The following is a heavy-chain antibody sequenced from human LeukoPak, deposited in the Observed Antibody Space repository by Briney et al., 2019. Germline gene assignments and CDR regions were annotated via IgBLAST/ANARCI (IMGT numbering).Heavy chain of an antibody. CDR1: GYTFTDYY. CDR3: AKSVVGATPIRNWFDP. D-gene: IGHD1-26*01. CDR2: VDPEDGET. Sequence: ASVKISCKVSGYTFTDYYMHWVQQAPGKGLEWMGLVDPEDGETIYAEKFQGRVTMTRDTSISTAYMELSRLRSDDTAVYYCAKSVVGATPIRNWFDPWGQGTLVTVSS. J-gene: IGHJ5*02. V-gene: IGHV1-69-2*01.